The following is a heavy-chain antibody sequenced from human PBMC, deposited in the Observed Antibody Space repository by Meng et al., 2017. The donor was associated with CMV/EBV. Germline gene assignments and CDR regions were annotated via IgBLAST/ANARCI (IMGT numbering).Heavy chain of an antibody. J-gene: IGHJ5*02. CDR3: AGGRGYSYGYDWFDP. V-gene: IGHV3-53*01. Sequence: GGSLRLSCAASGFTVSINYISWVRQAPGKGLEWVSVIYSGGSTYYADSVKGRFTISRDNSKNTLYLQMNSLRAEDTAVYYCAGGRGYSYGYDWFDPWGQGTLVTVSS. CDR1: GFTVSINY. CDR2: IYSGGST. D-gene: IGHD5-18*01.